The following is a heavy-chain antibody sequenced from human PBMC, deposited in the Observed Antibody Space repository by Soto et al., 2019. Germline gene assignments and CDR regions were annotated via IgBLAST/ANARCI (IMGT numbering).Heavy chain of an antibody. CDR1: GFTFSSYA. CDR3: AKENGYSSSWFEFDY. Sequence: EVPLLESGGGLVQPGGSLRLSCAASGFTFSSYAMSWVRQAAGKGLEWVSAISGSGGSTYYADSVKGRFTISRDNSKNTLYLQMNSLRAEDTAVYYCAKENGYSSSWFEFDYWGQGTLVTVSS. D-gene: IGHD6-13*01. V-gene: IGHV3-23*01. CDR2: ISGSGGST. J-gene: IGHJ4*02.